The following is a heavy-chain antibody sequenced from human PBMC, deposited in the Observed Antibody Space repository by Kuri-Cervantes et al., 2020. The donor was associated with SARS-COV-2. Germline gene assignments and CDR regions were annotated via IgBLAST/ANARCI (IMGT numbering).Heavy chain of an antibody. CDR3: AGDRSAWPFDY. D-gene: IGHD6-19*01. CDR2: IIPDLGVT. CDR1: GVTFTRDT. Sequence: SVKVSCKASGVTFTRDTINWVRQAPGQGLEWMGRIIPDLGVTNYARKFQGRVTITADKSTNTAYMDLNSLTSEDTAVYYCAGDRSAWPFDYWGQGTLVTVSS. J-gene: IGHJ4*02. V-gene: IGHV1-69*04.